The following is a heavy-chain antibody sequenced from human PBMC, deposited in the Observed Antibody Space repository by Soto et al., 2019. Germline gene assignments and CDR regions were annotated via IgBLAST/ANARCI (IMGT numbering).Heavy chain of an antibody. CDR2: INDSGST. D-gene: IGHD3-10*01. J-gene: IGHJ4*02. CDR3: ARGVPGY. V-gene: IGHV4-34*01. CDR1: GGSFSGYD. Sequence: QVQLQQWGAGLLKPSETLSLTCAVYGGSFSGYDWSWVRQPPGKGLEWIGEINDSGSTNYNPSLKSRVIISADTSKNQFYLKRSSVTAADTAVYYCARGVPGYWGQGTLDTVSS.